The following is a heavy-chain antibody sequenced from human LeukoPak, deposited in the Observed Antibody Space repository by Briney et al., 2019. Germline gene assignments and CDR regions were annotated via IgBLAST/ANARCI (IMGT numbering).Heavy chain of an antibody. J-gene: IGHJ6*03. Sequence: PSETLSLTCTVSGGSISSYYWSWIRQPPGKGLEWIGYIYYSGSTNYNPSLKSRVTISVDTSKNQFSLKLSSVTAADTAVYFCARAVGSTTRFYYMDVWGKGTTVTVSS. CDR2: IYYSGST. V-gene: IGHV4-59*08. CDR3: ARAVGSTTRFYYMDV. D-gene: IGHD1-7*01. CDR1: GGSISSYY.